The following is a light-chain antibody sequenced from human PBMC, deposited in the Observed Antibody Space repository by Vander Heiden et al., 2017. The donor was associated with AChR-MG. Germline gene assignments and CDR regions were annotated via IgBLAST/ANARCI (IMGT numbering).Light chain of an antibody. CDR2: AAS. CDR1: QSISSY. Sequence: IRMTQSPSSLSASVGDRVTITCRASQSISSYLNWYQQKPGKAPKLLIYAASSLQSGVPSRFSGSGSGTDFTLTISSLQPEDFATYYCQQSYSNPRTFGEGTKVEIK. J-gene: IGKJ1*01. CDR3: QQSYSNPRT. V-gene: IGKV1-39*01.